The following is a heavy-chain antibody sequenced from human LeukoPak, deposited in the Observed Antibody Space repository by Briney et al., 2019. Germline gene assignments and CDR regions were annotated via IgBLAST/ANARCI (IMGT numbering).Heavy chain of an antibody. CDR3: AKEKHYYGSGSEYYYYYMDV. CDR1: GFTFSSYN. V-gene: IGHV3-21*01. J-gene: IGHJ6*03. Sequence: PGGSLRLSCAASGFTFSSYNMNWVRQAPGKGPEWVSSITSSSSYIYYADSVKGRFTISRDNSKNTLYLQMNSLRAEDTAVYYCAKEKHYYGSGSEYYYYYMDVWGKGTTVTISS. CDR2: ITSSSSYI. D-gene: IGHD3-10*01.